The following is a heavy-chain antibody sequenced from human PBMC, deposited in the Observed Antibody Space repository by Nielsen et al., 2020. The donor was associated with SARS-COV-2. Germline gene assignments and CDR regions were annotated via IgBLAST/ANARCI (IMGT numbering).Heavy chain of an antibody. J-gene: IGHJ4*02. CDR1: GYSFTNYW. V-gene: IGHV5-10-1*01. D-gene: IGHD6-19*01. CDR2: IDPSDSYT. CDR3: ASIAVAGTVDY. Sequence: GESLKISCKGSGYSFTNYWITWVRQMPGKGLEWMGRIDPSDSYTNYSPSFQGHVTISADKSISTAYLQWSSLKASDTAMYYCASIAVAGTVDYWGQGTLVTVSS.